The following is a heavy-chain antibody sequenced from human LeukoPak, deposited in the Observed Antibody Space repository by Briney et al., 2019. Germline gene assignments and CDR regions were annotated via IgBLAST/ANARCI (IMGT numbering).Heavy chain of an antibody. J-gene: IGHJ4*02. CDR2: IIPVFGTA. V-gene: IGHV1-69*05. D-gene: IGHD5-18*01. CDR1: GGTFSSYA. Sequence: GPSVKVSCKASGGTFSSYAISWVRQAPGQGLEWMGGIIPVFGTANYAQKFQGRVTITTDESTSTAYMELSSLRSEDTAVYYCASRRIKRARTAMVTHFDYWGQGTLVTVSS. CDR3: ASRRIKRARTAMVTHFDY.